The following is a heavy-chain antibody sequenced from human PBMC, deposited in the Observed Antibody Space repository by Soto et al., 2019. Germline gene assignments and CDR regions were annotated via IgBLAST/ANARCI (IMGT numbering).Heavy chain of an antibody. J-gene: IGHJ4*02. CDR3: ARQEDYDSSGYYCAY. CDR2: IYPGDSDT. D-gene: IGHD3-22*01. V-gene: IGHV5-51*01. CDR1: GYSFTSYW. Sequence: RGESLKISCKVSGYSFTSYWIGWVRQMPGKGLEWMGIIYPGDSDTRYSPSFQGQVTISADKSISTAYLQWSSLKASDTAMYYCARQEDYDSSGYYCAYWGQGTLVTVSS.